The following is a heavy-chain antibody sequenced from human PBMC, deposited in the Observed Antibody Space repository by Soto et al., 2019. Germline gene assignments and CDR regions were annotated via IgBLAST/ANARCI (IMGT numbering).Heavy chain of an antibody. J-gene: IGHJ4*02. D-gene: IGHD3-3*01. V-gene: IGHV4-59*01. CDR3: ARAVNDFWSGYPDY. CDR2: IYYSGST. CDR1: GGSISSYY. Sequence: SETLSLTCTVSGGSISSYYWSWIRQPPGKGLEWIGYIYYSGSTNYNPSLKSRVTISVDTSKNQFSLKLSSVTAADTAVYYCARAVNDFWSGYPDYWGQGTLVTVSS.